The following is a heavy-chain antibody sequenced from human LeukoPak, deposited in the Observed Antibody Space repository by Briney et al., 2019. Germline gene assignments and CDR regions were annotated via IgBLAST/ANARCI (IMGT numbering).Heavy chain of an antibody. J-gene: IGHJ4*02. V-gene: IGHV3-21*01. CDR3: GVPGTHGAAFDY. CDR2: IGVGSTSI. CDR1: GFIFGDYA. D-gene: IGHD1-26*01. Sequence: GGSLRLSCAASGFIFGDYAMHWVRQAPGKGLEWVSSIGVGSTSISYTDSVKGRFTISRDDAKNSLFLQLNSLRAEDTAVYYCGVPGTHGAAFDYWGQGTLVTVSS.